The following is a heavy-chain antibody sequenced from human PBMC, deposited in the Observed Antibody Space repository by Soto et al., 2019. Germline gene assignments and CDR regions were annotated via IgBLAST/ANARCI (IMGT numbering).Heavy chain of an antibody. CDR3: AGDPDSHYNDSHASSYP. V-gene: IGHV1-69*08. J-gene: IGHJ5*02. CDR2: IIPIIGII. D-gene: IGHD4-4*01. CDR1: GGTFSTYT. Sequence: QVQLVQSGAEVKKPGSSVKVSCKASGGTFSTYTITWVRQAPGQGLEWMGRIIPIIGIINYAQKFQGRVTISADKFTRTAYMELTGLRSLDTAVYYCAGDPDSHYNDSHASSYPWGQGTLVTVSS.